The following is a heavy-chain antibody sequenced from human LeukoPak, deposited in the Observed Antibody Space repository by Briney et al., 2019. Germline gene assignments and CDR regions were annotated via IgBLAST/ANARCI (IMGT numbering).Heavy chain of an antibody. V-gene: IGHV4-4*02. CDR3: ARLSPDGFDI. CDR2: SYHSGST. CDR1: GPSITIRKG. J-gene: IGHJ3*02. D-gene: IGHD2/OR15-2a*01. Sequence: PSETLSLTCAVAGPSITIRKGWTWVRQPPGKGLEWIGESYHSGSTNYNPSLKSRVTISVDKSKKQFSLKLSSVTAADPAVYYCARLSPDGFDIWGQGTMVTVFS.